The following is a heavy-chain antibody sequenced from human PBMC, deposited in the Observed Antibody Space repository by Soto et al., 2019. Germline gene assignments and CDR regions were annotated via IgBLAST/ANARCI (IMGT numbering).Heavy chain of an antibody. Sequence: SVKVSCKASGGTFSSYAISWVRQAPGQGLEWMGGIIPIFGTANYAQKLQGRVTITADESTSTAYMELSSLRSEDTAVYYCARGTKAYCGGDCSDAFDIWGQGTMVTVSS. CDR1: GGTFSSYA. CDR3: ARGTKAYCGGDCSDAFDI. J-gene: IGHJ3*02. CDR2: IIPIFGTA. D-gene: IGHD2-21*02. V-gene: IGHV1-69*13.